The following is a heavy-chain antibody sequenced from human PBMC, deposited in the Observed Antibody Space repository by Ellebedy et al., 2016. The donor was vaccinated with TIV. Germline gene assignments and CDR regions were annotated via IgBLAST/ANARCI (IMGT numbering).Heavy chain of an antibody. CDR3: AKDMVFGDGKWEIDV. V-gene: IGHV3-23*01. J-gene: IGHJ6*02. D-gene: IGHD1-26*01. CDR2: FGVSGDTT. CDR1: GFTFNSYA. Sequence: GESLKISCAASGFTFNSYAMSWVRQAPGKGPEWVSGFGVSGDTTYYTDSVKDRFTVSRDNSRSTLYLQMNSLRAEDSAVYYCAKDMVFGDGKWEIDVWGQGTTVTVSS.